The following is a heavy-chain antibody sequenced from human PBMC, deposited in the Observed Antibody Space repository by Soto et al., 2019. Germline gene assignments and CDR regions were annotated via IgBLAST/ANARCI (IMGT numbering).Heavy chain of an antibody. D-gene: IGHD1-26*01. J-gene: IGHJ5*02. CDR1: GGTFSSYA. Sequence: QVQLVQSGAEVKKPGSSVKVSCKASGGTFSSYAISWVRQAPGQGLEWMGGIIPIFGTANYAQKFQGRVTITADEATNTAYMELSSLRSEDTAVYYCARDAARGSYSVGLNWFDPWGQGTLVTVSS. CDR3: ARDAARGSYSVGLNWFDP. CDR2: IIPIFGTA. V-gene: IGHV1-69*01.